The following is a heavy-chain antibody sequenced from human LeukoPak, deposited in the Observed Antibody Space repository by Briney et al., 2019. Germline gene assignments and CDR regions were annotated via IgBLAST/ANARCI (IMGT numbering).Heavy chain of an antibody. V-gene: IGHV4-34*01. CDR2: INHSGST. Sequence: SETLSLTCAVYGGSFSGDYGSWIRQPPGKGREWRGGINHSGSTNYNPSLKSRVTISVDTSKNQCSLKLRSVTAADTAVYYCERDVVNATNYYFDYWGQGTLVTVSS. CDR1: GGSFSGDY. J-gene: IGHJ4*02. D-gene: IGHD2-21*01. CDR3: ERDVVNATNYYFDY.